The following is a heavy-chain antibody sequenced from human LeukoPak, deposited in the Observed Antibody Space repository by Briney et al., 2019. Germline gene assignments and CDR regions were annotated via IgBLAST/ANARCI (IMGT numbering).Heavy chain of an antibody. Sequence: GGSLRVSCAASGFTFSSYAMNWVRQAPGKGLEWVSAISGSGGSTYYADSVKGRFTISRDNSKNTLYLQMNSLRAEDTAIYYCAKAMTGSTYYFDSWGQGTLVTVSS. CDR1: GFTFSSYA. J-gene: IGHJ4*02. CDR3: AKAMTGSTYYFDS. CDR2: ISGSGGST. V-gene: IGHV3-23*01. D-gene: IGHD3-9*01.